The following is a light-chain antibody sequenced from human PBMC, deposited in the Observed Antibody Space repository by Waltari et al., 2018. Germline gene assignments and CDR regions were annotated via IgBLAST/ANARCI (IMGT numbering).Light chain of an antibody. V-gene: IGKV3-20*01. Sequence: EIVLTQSPCTLSLSPGDRATLSCRASQSVSSSHLAWNQQKPGQAPRLLIYGASSRATGIPDRFSGSGSGTDLTLTISRLEPEDIAVYYCQQYGSTALYTFGQGTKLEIK. CDR1: QSVSSSH. CDR2: GAS. J-gene: IGKJ2*01. CDR3: QQYGSTALYT.